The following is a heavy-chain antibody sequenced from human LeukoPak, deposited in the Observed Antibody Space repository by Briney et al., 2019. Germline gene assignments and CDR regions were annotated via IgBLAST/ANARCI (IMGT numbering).Heavy chain of an antibody. CDR2: INSDGSFT. D-gene: IGHD3-16*01. J-gene: IGHJ4*02. Sequence: GGSLRLSCAASGFIFSSYWMHWVRQATGKGLVWVSRINSDGSFTTYADSVKGRFTISRDNAKNMLYLQMNSLRAEDTAVYYCARVQLGVRADGWGQGTLVTVSS. CDR1: GFIFSSYW. V-gene: IGHV3-74*01. CDR3: ARVQLGVRADG.